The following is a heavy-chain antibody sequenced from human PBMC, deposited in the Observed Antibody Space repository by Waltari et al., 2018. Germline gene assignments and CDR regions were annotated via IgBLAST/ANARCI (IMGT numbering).Heavy chain of an antibody. V-gene: IGHV1-2*06. J-gene: IGHJ4*02. CDR1: GYTCTDYY. CDR3: SRGGPAIFGVLITKRFDY. Sequence: QVQLVQSGAEVKKPGASVKVSCKASGYTCTDYYMHWVRQAPGQGLEWMGRINPNSGGTNYTQKFQGRFTMTRDTSISTAYMELSRLRSDDTAVYYCSRGGPAIFGVLITKRFDYWGQGTLVTVSS. CDR2: INPNSGGT. D-gene: IGHD3-3*01.